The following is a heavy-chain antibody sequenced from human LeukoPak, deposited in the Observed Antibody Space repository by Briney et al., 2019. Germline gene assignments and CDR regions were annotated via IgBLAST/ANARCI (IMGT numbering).Heavy chain of an antibody. V-gene: IGHV1-18*01. CDR1: GYTFTSYG. Sequence: ASVKVSCKASGYTFTSYGISWVRRAPGQGLEWMGWISAYNGNTNYAQKLQGRVTMTTDTSTSTAYMELRSLRSDDTAVYYCARAKYCSGGSCYSGDYWGQGTLVTVSS. CDR3: ARAKYCSGGSCYSGDY. D-gene: IGHD2-15*01. CDR2: ISAYNGNT. J-gene: IGHJ4*02.